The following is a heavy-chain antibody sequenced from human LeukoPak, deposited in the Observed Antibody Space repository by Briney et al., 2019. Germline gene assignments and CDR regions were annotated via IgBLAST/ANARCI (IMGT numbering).Heavy chain of an antibody. CDR1: GYTLTELS. CDR2: FDPEHGET. J-gene: IGHJ4*02. Sequence: ASVKVSCKVSGYTLTELSMHWVRQAPGKGLEWMGGFDPEHGETVYAQKFQGRLTMTEDTSTHTAYMELSSLRSDDTAVYYCTRADYGDYVGPLYYWGQGTLVTVSS. CDR3: TRADYGDYVGPLYY. V-gene: IGHV1-24*01. D-gene: IGHD4-17*01.